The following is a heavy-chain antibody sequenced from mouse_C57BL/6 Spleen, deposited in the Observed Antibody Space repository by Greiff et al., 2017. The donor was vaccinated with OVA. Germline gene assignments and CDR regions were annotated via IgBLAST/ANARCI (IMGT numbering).Heavy chain of an antibody. J-gene: IGHJ4*01. CDR1: GYTFTSYW. CDR3: SVRYEAMDY. Sequence: VQLQQPGAELVKPGASVKLSCKASGYTFTSYWMQWVKQRPGQGLEWIGEIDPSDGYTNYNQKFKGKATLTVDKSSSTAYMQLSSLTSEDSAVYYCSVRYEAMDYWGQGTSVTVSS. V-gene: IGHV1-50*01. CDR2: IDPSDGYT. D-gene: IGHD1-1*01.